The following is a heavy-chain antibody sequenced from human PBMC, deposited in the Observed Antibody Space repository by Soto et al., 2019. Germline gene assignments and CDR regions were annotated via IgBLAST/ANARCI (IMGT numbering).Heavy chain of an antibody. CDR2: IYSAGNT. D-gene: IGHD3-9*01. Sequence: GGSLRLSCAASGFTVSSNYMSWVRQAPGKGLEWISIIYSAGNTYYVDSVKGRFTISRDNAKNSLYLQMNSLRAEDTAVYYCARDGRHFDWFHHYYGMDVWGQGTTVTVSS. CDR3: ARDGRHFDWFHHYYGMDV. V-gene: IGHV3-66*01. J-gene: IGHJ6*02. CDR1: GFTVSSNY.